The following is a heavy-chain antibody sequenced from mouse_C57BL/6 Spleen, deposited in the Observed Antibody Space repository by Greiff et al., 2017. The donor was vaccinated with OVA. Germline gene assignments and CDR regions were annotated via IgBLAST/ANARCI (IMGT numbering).Heavy chain of an antibody. D-gene: IGHD2-4*01. CDR2: IDPSDSYT. CDR1: GYTFTSYW. CDR3: ARGGLRERGYAMDY. Sequence: QVQLQQPGAELVMPGASVKLSCKASGYTFTSYWMHWVKQRPGQGLEWIGEIDPSDSYTNYNQKFKGKSTLTVDKSSSTAYMQLSSLTSEDSAVYYCARGGLRERGYAMDYWGQGTSVTVSS. V-gene: IGHV1-69*01. J-gene: IGHJ4*01.